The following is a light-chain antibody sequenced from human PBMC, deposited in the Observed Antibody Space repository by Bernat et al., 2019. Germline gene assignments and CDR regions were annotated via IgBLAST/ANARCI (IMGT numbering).Light chain of an antibody. J-gene: IGKJ4*01. Sequence: EIVMTQPPATLSVSPGERATLSCRASQSVSSNLAWYQQKPGQTLRLLIYGASTRATGIPARFSGSGSGTEFTLTISSLQSEDFAVYYCPQYNTWTPLTFGGGTKVEIK. V-gene: IGKV3-15*01. CDR3: PQYNTWTPLT. CDR1: QSVSSN. CDR2: GAS.